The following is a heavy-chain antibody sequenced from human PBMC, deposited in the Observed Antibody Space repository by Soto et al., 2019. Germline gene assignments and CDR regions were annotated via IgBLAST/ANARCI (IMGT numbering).Heavy chain of an antibody. Sequence: GGSLRLSCSASGFTFSSYAMHWVRQAPGKGLEYVSAISSNGGSTYYADSVKGRFTISRDNSKNTLYLQMSSLRAEDTAVYYCVKLGYCSGGSCHTPEYYYGMDVWGQGTTVTVSS. J-gene: IGHJ6*02. V-gene: IGHV3-64D*06. CDR2: ISSNGGST. CDR1: GFTFSSYA. D-gene: IGHD2-15*01. CDR3: VKLGYCSGGSCHTPEYYYGMDV.